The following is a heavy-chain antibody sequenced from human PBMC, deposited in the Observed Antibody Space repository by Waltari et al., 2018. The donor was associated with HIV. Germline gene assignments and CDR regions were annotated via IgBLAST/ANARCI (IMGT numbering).Heavy chain of an antibody. Sequence: EVQLVESGGGLVKPGGSLRLSCAVSGFTLRSYSMNWVRQAPGKGLEWVSSISSSSSYIYYADSVKGRFTISRDNAKNSLYLQMNSLRAEDTAVYYCARDHGFGYSSGFWGQGTLVTVSS. V-gene: IGHV3-21*01. CDR1: GFTLRSYS. CDR2: ISSSSSYI. D-gene: IGHD6-19*01. CDR3: ARDHGFGYSSGF. J-gene: IGHJ4*02.